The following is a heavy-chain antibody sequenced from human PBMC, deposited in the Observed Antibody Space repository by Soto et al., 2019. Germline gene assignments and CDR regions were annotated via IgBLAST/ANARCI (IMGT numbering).Heavy chain of an antibody. Sequence: PSETLSLTCTVSGGSISSYYWSWIRQPPGKGLEWIGYIYYSGSTNYNPSLKSRVTISVDTSKNQFSLKLSSVTAADTAVYYCARAHYDFWSGYFSGGCAFDIWGQGTMVTVSS. J-gene: IGHJ3*02. CDR2: IYYSGST. CDR3: ARAHYDFWSGYFSGGCAFDI. V-gene: IGHV4-59*01. CDR1: GGSISSYY. D-gene: IGHD3-3*01.